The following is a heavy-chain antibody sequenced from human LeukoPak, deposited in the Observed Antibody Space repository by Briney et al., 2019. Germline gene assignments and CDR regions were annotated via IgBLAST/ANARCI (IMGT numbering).Heavy chain of an antibody. CDR3: ARGYSYGYPRWYFDL. J-gene: IGHJ2*01. Sequence: SETLSLTCTVSGDSISTYYWSWLRQPPGKGLEWIGYIYYSGSTNYNPSLKSRVTISVDTSKNQFSLELSSVTAADTAVYYCARGYSYGYPRWYFDLWGRGTLVTVFS. V-gene: IGHV4-59*01. CDR1: GDSISTYY. CDR2: IYYSGST. D-gene: IGHD5-18*01.